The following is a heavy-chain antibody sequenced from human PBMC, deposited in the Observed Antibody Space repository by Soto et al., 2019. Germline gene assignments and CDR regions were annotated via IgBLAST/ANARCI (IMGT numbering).Heavy chain of an antibody. V-gene: IGHV4-39*01. CDR2: IYYSGST. Sequence: SETLSLTCTVSGGSISSSSYYWGWIRQPPGKGLEWIGSIYYSGSTYYNPSLKSRVTISVDTSKNQFSLKLSSVTAADTAVYYCAISVMGSGWPYFDYWGQGTRDTVAS. CDR1: GGSISSSSYY. J-gene: IGHJ4*02. D-gene: IGHD6-19*01. CDR3: AISVMGSGWPYFDY.